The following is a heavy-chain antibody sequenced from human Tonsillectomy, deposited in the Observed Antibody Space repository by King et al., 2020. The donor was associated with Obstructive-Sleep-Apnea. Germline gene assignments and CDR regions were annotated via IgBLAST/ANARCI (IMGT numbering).Heavy chain of an antibody. Sequence: MQLQESGPGLVKPSETLSLTCTVSGGSISIYYWSWIRQPAGKGLEWIGRIYTSGSTNYNPSLKSRVPMSVDTSKNQFSLKLNSVTAADTAVYYCAREVVVVAATIDYWGQGTLVTVSS. V-gene: IGHV4-4*07. CDR3: AREVVVVAATIDY. CDR2: IYTSGST. CDR1: GGSISIYY. D-gene: IGHD2-15*01. J-gene: IGHJ4*02.